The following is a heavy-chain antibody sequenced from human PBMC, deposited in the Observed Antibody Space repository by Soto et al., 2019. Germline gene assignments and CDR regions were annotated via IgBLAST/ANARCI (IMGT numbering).Heavy chain of an antibody. V-gene: IGHV1-3*01. Sequence: GASVKVSCKASGYTFTIYAMHWVRQAPGQRLEWMGWINAGNGNTKYSQKFQGRVTITRDTSASTAYMELSSLRSEDTAVYYCARDRKVIVVVPAAISSWFDPWGQGTLVTVSS. CDR3: ARDRKVIVVVPAAISSWFDP. J-gene: IGHJ5*02. D-gene: IGHD2-2*01. CDR2: INAGNGNT. CDR1: GYTFTIYA.